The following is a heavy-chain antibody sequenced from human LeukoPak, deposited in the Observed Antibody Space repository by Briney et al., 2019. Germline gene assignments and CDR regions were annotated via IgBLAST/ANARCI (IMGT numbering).Heavy chain of an antibody. Sequence: AGGSLRLSCAASGFTFSSYGMSWVRQAPGKGLEWVSAISGSGGSTYYADSVKGRFTISRDNSKNTLYLQMNSLRAEDTAVYYCAKALHGAAYYYYYMDVWGKGTTVTISS. J-gene: IGHJ6*03. CDR3: AKALHGAAYYYYYMDV. CDR1: GFTFSSYG. D-gene: IGHD1-26*01. V-gene: IGHV3-23*01. CDR2: ISGSGGST.